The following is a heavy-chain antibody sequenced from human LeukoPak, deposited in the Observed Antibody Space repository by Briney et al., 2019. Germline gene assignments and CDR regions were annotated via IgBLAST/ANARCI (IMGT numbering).Heavy chain of an antibody. CDR3: ARDRRDAYSQNFDY. V-gene: IGHV3-53*01. D-gene: IGHD5-24*01. CDR2: IYSGGST. Sequence: PGGSLRLSCAASGFTVSTNYMNWVRQAPGKGLEWVSVIYSGGSTYYADSVKGRFTISRDNAKNSLYLQMHSPRAEDTAVYYCARDRRDAYSQNFDYWGQGTLVTVSS. J-gene: IGHJ4*02. CDR1: GFTVSTNY.